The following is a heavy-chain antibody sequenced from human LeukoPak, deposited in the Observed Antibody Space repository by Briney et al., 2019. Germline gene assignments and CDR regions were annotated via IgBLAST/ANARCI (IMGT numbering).Heavy chain of an antibody. D-gene: IGHD3-10*01. J-gene: IGHJ4*02. Sequence: GRSPRLSRAASGFTFSSYSMNWVRQAPGKGLEWVSYISTSSSTIYYADSVKGRFTISRDNAKNSLYLQMSSLRDDDTAVYFCARSRGVSDYWGQGTLVTVSS. V-gene: IGHV3-48*02. CDR3: ARSRGVSDY. CDR2: ISTSSSTI. CDR1: GFTFSSYS.